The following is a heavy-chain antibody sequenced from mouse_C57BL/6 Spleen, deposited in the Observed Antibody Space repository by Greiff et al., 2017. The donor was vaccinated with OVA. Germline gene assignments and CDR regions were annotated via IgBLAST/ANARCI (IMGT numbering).Heavy chain of an antibody. Sequence: VQLQQPGAELVKPGASVKLSCKASGYTFTSYWMQWVKQRPGQGLEWIGEIDPSDSYTNYNQKFKGKATLTVDTSSSTAYMQLSSLTSEDSAVYYCARGTDCDYWGQGTTLTVSS. CDR2: IDPSDSYT. J-gene: IGHJ2*01. V-gene: IGHV1-50*01. CDR1: GYTFTSYW. CDR3: ARGTDCDY. D-gene: IGHD3-3*01.